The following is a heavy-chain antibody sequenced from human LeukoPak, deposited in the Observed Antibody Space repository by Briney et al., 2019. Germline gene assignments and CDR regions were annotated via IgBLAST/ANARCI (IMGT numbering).Heavy chain of an antibody. D-gene: IGHD3-10*02. J-gene: IGHJ6*04. CDR2: ISSSGSTI. Sequence: GGSLRLSCAASGFTFSSYEMNWVRQAPGKGLEWVSYISSSGSTIYSAHPVKGRFPISRDNATNSLYLQMNSLRAEDTAVYYCAELGITMIGGVWGKGTTVTISS. CDR1: GFTFSSYE. CDR3: AELGITMIGGV. V-gene: IGHV3-48*03.